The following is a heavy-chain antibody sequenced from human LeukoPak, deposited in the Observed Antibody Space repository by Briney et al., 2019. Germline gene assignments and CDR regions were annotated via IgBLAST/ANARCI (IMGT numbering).Heavy chain of an antibody. CDR1: GFTFNSYA. D-gene: IGHD6-19*01. CDR3: AKFASGWDFDY. V-gene: IGHV3-23*01. CDR2: ISGSGGST. J-gene: IGHJ4*02. Sequence: GDSLRLSCAGSGFTFNSYAMSWVRQAPGKGLEWVSAISGSGGSTYYADSVKGRFTISRDNSKNTLYLQMNSLRAEDTAVYYCAKFASGWDFDYWGQGTLVTVSS.